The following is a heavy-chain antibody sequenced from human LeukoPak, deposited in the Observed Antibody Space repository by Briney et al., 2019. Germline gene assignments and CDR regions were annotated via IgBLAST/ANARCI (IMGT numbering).Heavy chain of an antibody. V-gene: IGHV3-23*01. J-gene: IGHJ6*03. CDR3: AKALTRYYNYMDV. CDR1: GFTFSSYA. CDR2: ISGSGSST. Sequence: GGSLRLSCAASGFTFSSYAMSWVRQAPGKGLEWASDISGSGSSTYYADSVKGRFTISRDTSKDTLYLQMNSLGAEDTAVYYCAKALTRYYNYMDVWGKGTTVTVSS.